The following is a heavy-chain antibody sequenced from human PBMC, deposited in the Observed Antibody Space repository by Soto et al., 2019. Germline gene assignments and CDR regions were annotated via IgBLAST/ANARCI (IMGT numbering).Heavy chain of an antibody. J-gene: IGHJ6*02. Sequence: SETLSLTCTVSGGSISSVDYYWSWIRQPPGKGLEWIGYIYYSGSTYYNPSLKSRVTISVDTSKNQFSLKLSSVTAADTAVYYCARVRRRDQNYYYYGMDVWGQGTTVTVSS. CDR1: GGSISSVDYY. CDR2: IYYSGST. V-gene: IGHV4-30-4*01. CDR3: ARVRRRDQNYYYYGMDV.